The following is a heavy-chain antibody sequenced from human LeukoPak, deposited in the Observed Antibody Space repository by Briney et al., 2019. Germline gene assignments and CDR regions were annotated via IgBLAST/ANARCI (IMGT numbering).Heavy chain of an antibody. V-gene: IGHV1-46*01. CDR2: INPSGGST. CDR3: ARDREGATGFYYFDY. Sequence: GASVKVSCKASGYTFTSYYMRWVRQAPGQGLEWMGIINPSGGSTSYAQKFQGRVTMTRDMSTSTVYMELSSLRSEDTAVYYCARDREGATGFYYFDYWGQGTLVTVSS. CDR1: GYTFTSYY. D-gene: IGHD1-26*01. J-gene: IGHJ4*02.